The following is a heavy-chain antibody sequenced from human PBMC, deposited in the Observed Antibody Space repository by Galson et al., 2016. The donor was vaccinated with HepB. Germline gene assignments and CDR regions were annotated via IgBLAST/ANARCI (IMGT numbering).Heavy chain of an antibody. CDR3: ARETSSSWYDNGMDG. CDR2: IKSDGSYT. D-gene: IGHD6-13*01. Sequence: SLSLSCAASGFTFSSYWMHWVRQAPVKGLVWVSRIKSDGSYTRYADSVKGRFTISRDNAKNTRYLYMNSLRAEDTAVYYCARETSSSWYDNGMDGWGQGTTVTVSS. J-gene: IGHJ6*02. CDR1: GFTFSSYW. V-gene: IGHV3-74*01.